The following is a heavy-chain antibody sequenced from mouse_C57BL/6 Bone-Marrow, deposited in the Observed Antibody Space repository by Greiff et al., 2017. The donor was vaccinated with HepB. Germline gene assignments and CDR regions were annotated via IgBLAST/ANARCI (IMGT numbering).Heavy chain of an antibody. D-gene: IGHD2-4*01. J-gene: IGHJ4*01. CDR2: IWSDGIT. CDR1: GFSLTSYG. V-gene: IGHV2-6-1*01. CDR3: ARHGDYYDYDGPLYYAMDY. Sequence: VQLQESGPGLVAPSQSLSITCTVSGFSLTSYGVHWVRQPPGKGLEWLVVIWSDGITTYNSALKSRLSISKDNSKSQVFLKMNSLQTDDTAMYYCARHGDYYDYDGPLYYAMDYWGQGTSVTVSS.